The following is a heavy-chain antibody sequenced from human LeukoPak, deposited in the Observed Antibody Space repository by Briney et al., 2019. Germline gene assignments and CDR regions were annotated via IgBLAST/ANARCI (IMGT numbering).Heavy chain of an antibody. Sequence: GSLRLSCAASGFTFSSYAMSWVRQPPGKGLEWIGEINHSGSTNYNPSLKSRVTISVDTSKNQFSLKLSSVTAADTAVYYCASTGGYCSSTSCYPIFDYWGQGTLVTVSS. CDR3: ASTGGYCSSTSCYPIFDY. V-gene: IGHV4-34*01. CDR2: INHSGST. CDR1: GFTFSSYA. D-gene: IGHD2-2*01. J-gene: IGHJ4*02.